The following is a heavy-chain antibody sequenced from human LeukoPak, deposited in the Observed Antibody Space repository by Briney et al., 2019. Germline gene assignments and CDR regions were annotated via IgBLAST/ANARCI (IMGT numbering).Heavy chain of an antibody. CDR3: AKDGGSYSADY. V-gene: IGHV1-46*01. Sequence: ASVKVSCKASGYTFTTYKMHWVRQAPGQGLEWVGIINPSDGDRRNAQKFQGRATMTRDTSTSTVYMELSSLRSEDTAVYYCAKDGGSYSADYWGQGTLVTVSS. J-gene: IGHJ4*02. CDR2: INPSDGDR. CDR1: GYTFTTYK. D-gene: IGHD3-10*01.